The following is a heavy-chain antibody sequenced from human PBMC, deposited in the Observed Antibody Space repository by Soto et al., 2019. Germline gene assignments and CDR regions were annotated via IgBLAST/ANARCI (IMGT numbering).Heavy chain of an antibody. Sequence: QVQLVQSGAEVKKPGASVKVSWKASGYTFTSYAMHWVRQAPGQRLEWMGWINAGNGNTKYSQKFQGRVTITRDTSASTAYMELSSLRSEDTAVYYCARDRDSSSWYGVWFDPWGQGTLVTVSS. CDR1: GYTFTSYA. CDR2: INAGNGNT. J-gene: IGHJ5*02. D-gene: IGHD6-13*01. V-gene: IGHV1-3*01. CDR3: ARDRDSSSWYGVWFDP.